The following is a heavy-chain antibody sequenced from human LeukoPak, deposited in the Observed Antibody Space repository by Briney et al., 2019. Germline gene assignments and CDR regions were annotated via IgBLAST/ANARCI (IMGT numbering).Heavy chain of an antibody. D-gene: IGHD3-10*01. CDR3: ARVYGSGSYYYHYAMDV. J-gene: IGHJ6*02. CDR2: ISSSGSTI. CDR1: GFTFSSYE. V-gene: IGHV3-48*03. Sequence: GGSLRLSCAASGFTFSSYEMNWVRQAPGKGLEWVSYISSSGSTIYYADSVKGRFTISRDNAKNSLYLQMNSLRAEDTAVYYCARVYGSGSYYYHYAMDVWGQGTTVTVSS.